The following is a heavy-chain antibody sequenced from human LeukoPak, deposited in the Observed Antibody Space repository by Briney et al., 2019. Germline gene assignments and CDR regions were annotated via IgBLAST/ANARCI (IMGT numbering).Heavy chain of an antibody. Sequence: SVKVSCKASGGTFSTYGISWVRQAPGQGLEWMGGIIPIFGTANYAQKFQGRVTISADKSTGTAYMELSSLRSEDTAVYYCARDGFTMVRGVLDYWGRGTLVTVSS. V-gene: IGHV1-69*06. CDR1: GGTFSTYG. J-gene: IGHJ4*02. D-gene: IGHD3-10*01. CDR3: ARDGFTMVRGVLDY. CDR2: IIPIFGTA.